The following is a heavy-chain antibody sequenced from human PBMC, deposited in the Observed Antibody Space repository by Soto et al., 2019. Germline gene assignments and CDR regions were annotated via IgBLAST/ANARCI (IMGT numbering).Heavy chain of an antibody. CDR1: GFTFSSYG. CDR2: ISYDGSNK. J-gene: IGHJ4*02. D-gene: IGHD5-18*01. V-gene: IGHV3-30*18. CDR3: AKVARGYSYVYIDY. Sequence: GGSLRLSCAASGFTFSSYGIHWVRQAPGKGLEWVAVISYDGSNKYYADSVKGRFTISRDNSQNTLYLQMNSLRAEDTAVYYCAKVARGYSYVYIDYWGQGTLVTVSS.